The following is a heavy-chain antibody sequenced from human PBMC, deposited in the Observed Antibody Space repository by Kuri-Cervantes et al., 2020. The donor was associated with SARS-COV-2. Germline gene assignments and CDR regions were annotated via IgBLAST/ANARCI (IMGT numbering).Heavy chain of an antibody. CDR2: INWNGGST. Sequence: GGSLRLSCAASGFSFSSYGMSWVRQAPGKGLEWVSGINWNGGSTGYADSVKGRFTISRDNAKNSLYLQMNSLRAEDTALYYCARVDGGWYGGEYYFDYWGQGTLVTVSS. J-gene: IGHJ4*02. CDR3: ARVDGGWYGGEYYFDY. V-gene: IGHV3-20*04. D-gene: IGHD6-19*01. CDR1: GFSFSSYG.